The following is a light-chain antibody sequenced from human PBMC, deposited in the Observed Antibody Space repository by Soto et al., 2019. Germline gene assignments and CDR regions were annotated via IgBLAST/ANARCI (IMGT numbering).Light chain of an antibody. V-gene: IGLV2-23*02. CDR1: TSDVAYYDL. CDR3: CTYAGHVPK. J-gene: IGLJ2*01. CDR2: EVD. Sequence: QSALTQPASVSGSPGQSITISCAGTTSDVAYYDLVSWYQQHPGRAPKLLIYEVDKRPSGISVHFSGSKSGATASLTISGLLPEDEAVYFCCTYAGHVPKFGGGTKLTVL.